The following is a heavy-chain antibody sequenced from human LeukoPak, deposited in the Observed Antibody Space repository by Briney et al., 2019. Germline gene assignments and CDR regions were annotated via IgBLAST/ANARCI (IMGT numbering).Heavy chain of an antibody. CDR3: ASDREYRYYDY. J-gene: IGHJ4*02. CDR1: GFTFSHCG. CDR2: IWYDGSKQ. V-gene: IGHV3-33*01. Sequence: GGSLRLSCSASGFTFSHCGLHWVRQAPGKELEWVAIIWYDGSKQYYADSVNGRFTISRDDSKNTLYMQMDPLRAEDTDVYYCASDREYRYYDYWGQGTLVRVSS. D-gene: IGHD5-18*01.